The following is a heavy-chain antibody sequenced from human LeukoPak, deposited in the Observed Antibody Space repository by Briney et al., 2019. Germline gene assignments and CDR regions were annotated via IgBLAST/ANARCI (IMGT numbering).Heavy chain of an antibody. J-gene: IGHJ4*02. CDR1: GGSFSGYY. D-gene: IGHD1-26*01. Sequence: KASETLSLTCAVSGGSFSGYYWSWIRQPPGKGLGWIGEINHSGSTNYNPSLKSRVTISVDTSKNQFSLKLSSVTAADTAVYYCARGRGDLIVGTTTTYFDYWGQGTLVTVSS. CDR3: ARGRGDLIVGTTTTYFDY. CDR2: INHSGST. V-gene: IGHV4-34*01.